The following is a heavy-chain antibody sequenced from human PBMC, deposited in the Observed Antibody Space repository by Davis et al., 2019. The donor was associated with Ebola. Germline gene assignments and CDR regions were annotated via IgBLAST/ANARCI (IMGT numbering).Heavy chain of an antibody. CDR2: ISAYNGNT. J-gene: IGHJ6*02. CDR3: ARDGAAVSSGSYSRYYYYYGMDV. V-gene: IGHV1-18*01. Sequence: ASVKVSCKASGYTFTSYGISWVRQAPGQGLEWMGWISAYNGNTNYAQKLQGRVTMTTDTSTSTAYMELRSLRSDDTAVYYCARDGAAVSSGSYSRYYYYYGMDVWGQGTTVTVSS. D-gene: IGHD3-10*01. CDR1: GYTFTSYG.